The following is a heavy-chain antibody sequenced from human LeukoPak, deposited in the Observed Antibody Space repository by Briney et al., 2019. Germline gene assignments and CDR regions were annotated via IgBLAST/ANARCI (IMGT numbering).Heavy chain of an antibody. Sequence: SETLSLTCTVSGGSISSGSYYWSWIRQPAGKGLEWIGEINHSGSTNYNPSLKSRVTISVDTSKNQFSLKLSSVTAADTAVYYCARGGDGYNSDPAFDIWGQGTMVTVSS. V-gene: IGHV4-61*10. CDR1: GGSISSGSYY. CDR2: INHSGST. CDR3: ARGGDGYNSDPAFDI. D-gene: IGHD5-24*01. J-gene: IGHJ3*02.